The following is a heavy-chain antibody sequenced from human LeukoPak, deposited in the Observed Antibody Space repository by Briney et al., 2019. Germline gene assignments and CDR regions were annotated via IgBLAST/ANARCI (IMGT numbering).Heavy chain of an antibody. V-gene: IGHV1-46*01. CDR2: INPSGGST. J-gene: IGHJ4*02. CDR1: GYTFTSYY. CDR3: ARDRLLDTAMVGLIDY. D-gene: IGHD5-18*01. Sequence: ASVKVSCKASGYTFTSYYMHWVRQAPGQGLEWMGIINPSGGSTSYAQKFQGRVTMTRDTSMSTVYMELSSLRSEDTAVYYCARDRLLDTAMVGLIDYWGQGTLVTVS.